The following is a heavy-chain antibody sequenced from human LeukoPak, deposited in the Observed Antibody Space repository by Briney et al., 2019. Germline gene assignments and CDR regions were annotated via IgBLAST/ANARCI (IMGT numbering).Heavy chain of an antibody. J-gene: IGHJ6*04. V-gene: IGHV3-48*03. CDR1: GFTFSSYA. CDR3: AELGITMIGGV. D-gene: IGHD3-10*02. Sequence: GGSLRLSCAASGFTFSSYAMNWVRQAPGKGLEGVSYISSSGSTIYYADSVKGRFTISRDNAKNSLYLQMNSLRAEDTAVYYCAELGITMIGGVWGKGTTVTISS. CDR2: ISSSGSTI.